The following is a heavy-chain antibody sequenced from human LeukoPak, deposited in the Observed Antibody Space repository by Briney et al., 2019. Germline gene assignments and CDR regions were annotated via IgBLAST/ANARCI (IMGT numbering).Heavy chain of an antibody. D-gene: IGHD5-12*01. CDR1: GGTFSSYA. V-gene: IGHV1-69*04. J-gene: IGHJ4*02. CDR3: ARGRGYSGYFDY. CDR2: IIPILGIA. Sequence: ASVKVSCKASGGTFSSYATSWVRQAPGQGLKWMGRIIPILGIANYAQKFQGRVTITADKSTSTAYMELSSLRSEDTAVYYCARGRGYSGYFDYWGQGTLVTVSS.